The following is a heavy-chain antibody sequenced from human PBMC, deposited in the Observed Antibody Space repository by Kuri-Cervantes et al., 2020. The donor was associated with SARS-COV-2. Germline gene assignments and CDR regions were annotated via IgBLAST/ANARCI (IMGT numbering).Heavy chain of an antibody. CDR1: GGSISSSSYY. Sequence: SETLSLTCTVSGGSISSSSYYWGWIRQPPGKGLEWIGSIYYSGSTYYNPSLKSRVTISVDTSKNQFSLKLSSVTAADTAVYYCARHYRGSYPGYWGQGTLVTVSS. CDR3: ARHYRGSYPGY. J-gene: IGHJ4*02. V-gene: IGHV4-39*01. D-gene: IGHD1-26*01. CDR2: IYYSGST.